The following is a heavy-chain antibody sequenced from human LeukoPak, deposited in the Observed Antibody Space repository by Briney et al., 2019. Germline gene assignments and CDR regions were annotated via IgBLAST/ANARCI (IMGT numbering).Heavy chain of an antibody. CDR2: ISYDGSNK. Sequence: LSLTCAVYGGSFSGYYWSWIRQPPGKGLEWVAVISYDGSNKYYADSVKGRFTISRDNSKNTLYLQMNSLRAEDTAVYYCAKYYSSGWDYWGQGTLVTVSS. CDR1: GGSFSGYY. D-gene: IGHD6-19*01. CDR3: AKYYSSGWDY. V-gene: IGHV3-30*18. J-gene: IGHJ4*02.